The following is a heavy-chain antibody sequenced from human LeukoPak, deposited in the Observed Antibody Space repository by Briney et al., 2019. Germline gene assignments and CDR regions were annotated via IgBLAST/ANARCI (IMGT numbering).Heavy chain of an antibody. Sequence: ASVKVSCKASGYTFTGYYMHWVRQAPGQGLEWMGWINPNSGGTNYAQKFQGRVTMTRDTSISTAYMELSRLRSDDTAVYYCAREGDDYDSSGYFSSWGQGTLVTVSS. CDR2: INPNSGGT. CDR3: AREGDDYDSSGYFSS. J-gene: IGHJ5*02. CDR1: GYTFTGYY. D-gene: IGHD3-22*01. V-gene: IGHV1-2*02.